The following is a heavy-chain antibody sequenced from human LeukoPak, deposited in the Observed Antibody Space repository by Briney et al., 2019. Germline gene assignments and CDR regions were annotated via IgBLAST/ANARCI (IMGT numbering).Heavy chain of an antibody. J-gene: IGHJ4*02. CDR2: INAGNGNT. V-gene: IGHV1-3*01. CDR1: GYTFTSYD. Sequence: ASVKVSCKASGYTFTSYDINWVRQAPGQRLEWMGWINAGNGNTKYSQKFQGRVTITRDTSASTAYMELSSLRSEDTAVYYCAKGIVVVTLDYWGQGTLVTVSS. D-gene: IGHD3-22*01. CDR3: AKGIVVVTLDY.